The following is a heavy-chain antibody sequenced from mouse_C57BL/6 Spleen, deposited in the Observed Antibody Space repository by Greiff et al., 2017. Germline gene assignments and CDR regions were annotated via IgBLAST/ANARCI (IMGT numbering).Heavy chain of an antibody. CDR1: GYTFTSYW. Sequence: QVQLQQPGTELVKPGASVKLSCKASGYTFTSYWMHWVKQRPGQGLEWIGNINPSNGGTNYNEKFKSKATLTADKSSSTAYMQLSSLTSEDSAVYYCARSCEYLLHYCARDYWGQGTSVTVSA. D-gene: IGHD5-2*01. V-gene: IGHV1-53*01. CDR3: ARSCEYLLHYCARDY. J-gene: IGHJ4*01. CDR2: INPSNGGT.